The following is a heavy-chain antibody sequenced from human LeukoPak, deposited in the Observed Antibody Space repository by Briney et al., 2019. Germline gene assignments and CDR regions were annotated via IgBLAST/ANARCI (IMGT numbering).Heavy chain of an antibody. CDR3: AKEWIKE. CDR1: GFTFSIYA. Sequence: GGSLRLSCAASGFTFSIYAMTCVRQAPGKGLEWVSSISNSGGTYYADSVKGRFTISRDNSKNTLYLQMNSLRAEDTAVYYCAKEWIKEGGQGTLVTVSS. V-gene: IGHV3-23*01. D-gene: IGHD5-12*01. CDR2: ISNSGGT. J-gene: IGHJ4*02.